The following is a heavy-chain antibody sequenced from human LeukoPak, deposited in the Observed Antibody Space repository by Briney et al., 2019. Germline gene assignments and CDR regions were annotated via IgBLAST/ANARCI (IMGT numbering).Heavy chain of an antibody. Sequence: GGSLRLSCAASGFTFSSYGMHWVRQAPGKGLEWVAVISYDGSNKYYADSVKGRFTISRDNSKNTLYLQMNSLRAEDTAVYYCANTEFLLIAVAGPDYWGQGTLVTVSS. D-gene: IGHD6-19*01. CDR2: ISYDGSNK. CDR1: GFTFSSYG. J-gene: IGHJ4*02. V-gene: IGHV3-30*18. CDR3: ANTEFLLIAVAGPDY.